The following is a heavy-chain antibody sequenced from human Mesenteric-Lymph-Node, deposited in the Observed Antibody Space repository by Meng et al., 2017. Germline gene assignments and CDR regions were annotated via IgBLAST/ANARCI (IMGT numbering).Heavy chain of an antibody. D-gene: IGHD6-19*01. CDR1: GYTFTSYG. CDR3: ARGSQWLYAFDY. Sequence: QVQLVQSGAEVKKPGASVKVSCRASGYTFTSYGISWVRQAPGQGLEWMGWISSYNGNTRYAQNVQDRVTMTTDTSTSTAYMELRSLRSDDTAVYYCARGSQWLYAFDYWGQGTLVTVSS. V-gene: IGHV1-18*01. CDR2: ISSYNGNT. J-gene: IGHJ4*02.